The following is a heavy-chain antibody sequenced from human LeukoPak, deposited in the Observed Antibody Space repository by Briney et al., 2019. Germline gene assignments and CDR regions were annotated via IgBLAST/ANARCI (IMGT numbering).Heavy chain of an antibody. J-gene: IGHJ3*02. CDR2: MYYSGNT. CDR3: ARHTLVGARNAFDI. D-gene: IGHD1-26*01. CDR1: GGSISSYY. Sequence: ASETLSLTCNVSGGSISSYYWSWIRQPPGKGLEWIGYMYYSGNTNYNPPLKSRVTTSVDSSKNQFSLKRSSVTAADTAVYYCARHTLVGARNAFDIWGQGTMVTVSS. V-gene: IGHV4-59*08.